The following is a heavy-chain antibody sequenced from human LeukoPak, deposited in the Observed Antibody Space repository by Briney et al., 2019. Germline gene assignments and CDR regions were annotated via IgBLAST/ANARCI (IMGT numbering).Heavy chain of an antibody. CDR2: IYRGEKT. CDR1: GGSISSSDW. J-gene: IGHJ4*02. CDR3: ARDPHCSTTNCPFDY. Sequence: PSGTLSLTCAVSGGSISSSDWWSWVRQPPGKGLEWIGQIYRGEKTDYNPSLKSRVTMSVDKSKNQFSLKLSFVTASDTAVYYCARDPHCSTTNCPFDYWGRGTLVIVSP. V-gene: IGHV4-4*02. D-gene: IGHD2-2*01.